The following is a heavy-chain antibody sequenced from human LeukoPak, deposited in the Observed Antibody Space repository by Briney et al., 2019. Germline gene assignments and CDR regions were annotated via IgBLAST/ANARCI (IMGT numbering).Heavy chain of an antibody. D-gene: IGHD3-10*01. CDR2: IEQDGSEK. Sequence: GGSLRLSCAASGFTLCNYWMSWVRQAPGKGLEWVANIEQDGSEKYYVDSVKGRFTISRENAKNSLYLQMNSLRAEDTAVYYCARDTYYYGSGSYFFDYWGQGTLVTVSS. CDR1: GFTLCNYW. V-gene: IGHV3-7*01. CDR3: ARDTYYYGSGSYFFDY. J-gene: IGHJ4*02.